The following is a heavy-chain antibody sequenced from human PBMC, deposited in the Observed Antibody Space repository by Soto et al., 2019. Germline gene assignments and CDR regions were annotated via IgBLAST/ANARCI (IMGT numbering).Heavy chain of an antibody. D-gene: IGHD3-3*02. J-gene: IGHJ6*02. Sequence: VGSLRLSCAASGFTFSSFEMNWVRQVPGTGPEWVAYISADGKTIYYGDSVKGRFTISRDNAKNTLYLQLDRLRAADTAIYYCTRLHFDYYYGMDVWGQGTTVTVSS. CDR1: GFTFSSFE. CDR3: TRLHFDYYYGMDV. V-gene: IGHV3-48*03. CDR2: ISADGKTI.